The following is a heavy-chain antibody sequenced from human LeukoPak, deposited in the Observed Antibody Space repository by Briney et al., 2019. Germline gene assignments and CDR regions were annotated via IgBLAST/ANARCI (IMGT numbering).Heavy chain of an antibody. J-gene: IGHJ5*02. V-gene: IGHV1-8*01. CDR1: GDTFIIND. D-gene: IGHD5-12*01. CDR2: MNPNSGNT. CDR3: ARAQTWLRRPNNWFDP. Sequence: ASVKVSCKASGDTFIINDINWVRQATGQGLEWMGWMNPNSGNTGYAQKFQGRVTMTRNTSITTAYMELTDLRSEDTAVYYCARAQTWLRRPNNWFDPWGQGTLVTVSS.